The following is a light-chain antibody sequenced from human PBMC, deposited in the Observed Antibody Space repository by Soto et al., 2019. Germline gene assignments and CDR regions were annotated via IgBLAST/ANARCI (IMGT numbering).Light chain of an antibody. V-gene: IGKV1-5*01. CDR1: QSISSR. CDR3: QQYNSYSPRT. CDR2: DAS. Sequence: DIQMTQSPSTLSASVGDRVTITCRASQSISSRLAWYQQKPGKAPKLPIYDASSLESGVPSRFSGSGSGTEFTLSISSLQPDDFATYYCQQYNSYSPRTFGQGTKVDIK. J-gene: IGKJ1*01.